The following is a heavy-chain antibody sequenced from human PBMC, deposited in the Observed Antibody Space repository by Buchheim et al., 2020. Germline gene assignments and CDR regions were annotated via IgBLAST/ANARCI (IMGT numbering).Heavy chain of an antibody. CDR2: IRSKAYGGTT. Sequence: EVQLVESGGGLVKPGRSLRLSCTGSGFTFGDYGMSWFRQAPGKGLEWVGFIRSKAYGGTTEYAASVKGRFTISRDDSKTIAYLQMNSLKTEDTAVYYCTRGRIVGVTTIYYYGMDVWGQGTT. J-gene: IGHJ6*02. V-gene: IGHV3-49*05. D-gene: IGHD1-26*01. CDR3: TRGRIVGVTTIYYYGMDV. CDR1: GFTFGDYG.